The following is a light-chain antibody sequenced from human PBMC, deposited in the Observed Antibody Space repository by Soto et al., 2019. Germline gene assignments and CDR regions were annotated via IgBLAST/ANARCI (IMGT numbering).Light chain of an antibody. Sequence: EFVLTQSPGTLSLSPGERATLSCRASQTVRNNYLAWYQQKPGQAPRLLIYDASSRATGIPDRFSGGGSGTDFTLTITRLEPEDFAVYYCQQYGGSLTFGQGTRLEIK. CDR2: DAS. V-gene: IGKV3-20*01. CDR3: QQYGGSLT. CDR1: QTVRNNY. J-gene: IGKJ5*01.